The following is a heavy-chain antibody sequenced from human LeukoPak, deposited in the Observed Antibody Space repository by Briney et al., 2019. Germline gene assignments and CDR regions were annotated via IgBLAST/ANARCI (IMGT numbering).Heavy chain of an antibody. CDR2: IKQDGSEK. CDR1: GFTFSTYW. D-gene: IGHD3-22*01. J-gene: IGHJ5*01. CDR3: ARDFPYYYDTSGYYSDS. Sequence: PGGSLGLSCAASGFTFSTYWMTWVRQAPGKGLEWVANIKQDGSEKYYVDSVKGRFTISRDNAKNSLYLQMNSLRAEDTAVYYCARDFPYYYDTSGYYSDSWGQGTLVTVSS. V-gene: IGHV3-7*01.